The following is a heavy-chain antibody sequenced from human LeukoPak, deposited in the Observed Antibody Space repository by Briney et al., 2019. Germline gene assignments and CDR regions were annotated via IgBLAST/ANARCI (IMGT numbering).Heavy chain of an antibody. V-gene: IGHV4-39*07. CDR1: GGSISTSNYY. J-gene: IGHJ3*02. CDR3: AKSNGYGLVDI. Sequence: SETLSLTCTVSGGSISTSNYYWGWIRQPPGKGLEWIGNIFYSVRTYYSPSLTRRVTIPLDTSRNQFSLKLTSVTAADTAVYCCAKSNGYGLVDIGGQGTVVTVSS. CDR2: IFYSVRT. D-gene: IGHD3-10*01.